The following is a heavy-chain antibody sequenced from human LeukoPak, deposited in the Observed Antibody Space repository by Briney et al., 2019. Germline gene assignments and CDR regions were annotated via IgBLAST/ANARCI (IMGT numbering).Heavy chain of an antibody. V-gene: IGHV4-61*02. Sequence: PSETLSLTCTVSGGSISSGSYYWTWIRQPAGRGLEWIGRIYTSGSTNYNPSLKSRVTISVDTSKNQFSLKLSSVTAADTAVYYCARSVRGDYVPYWGQGTLVTVSS. CDR1: GGSISSGSYY. D-gene: IGHD4-17*01. CDR3: ARSVRGDYVPY. J-gene: IGHJ4*02. CDR2: IYTSGST.